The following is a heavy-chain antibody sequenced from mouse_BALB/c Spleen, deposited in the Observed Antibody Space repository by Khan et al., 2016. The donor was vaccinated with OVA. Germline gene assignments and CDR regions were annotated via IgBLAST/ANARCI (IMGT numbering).Heavy chain of an antibody. J-gene: IGHJ3*01. CDR3: ARSTYRDAFAY. D-gene: IGHD2-14*01. Sequence: EVQLQESGPSLVQPSQTLSLTCSVTGDSISSGYWSWIRKFPGNKLEYMGYMISSGYTYYNPSLKSRISITRHTSKNQSYLQLNSVTTEDTATYYCARSTYRDAFAYWGQGTLVTVSA. CDR1: GDSISSGY. CDR2: MISSGYT. V-gene: IGHV3-8*02.